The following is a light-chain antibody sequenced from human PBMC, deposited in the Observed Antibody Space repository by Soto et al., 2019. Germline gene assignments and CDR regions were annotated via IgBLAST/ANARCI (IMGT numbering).Light chain of an antibody. V-gene: IGKV3-15*01. CDR1: QSVSSN. J-gene: IGKJ1*01. CDR3: QQYNNWPRM. CDR2: GAS. Sequence: EIGMTQSPATLSSSPGERDTLSCRASQSVSSNFAWYHQKPCQAPRLLIYGASPRATGIPARFSGSGSGTEFTLTISSLQSEDFAVYCCQQYNNWPRMFGQGPKVQI.